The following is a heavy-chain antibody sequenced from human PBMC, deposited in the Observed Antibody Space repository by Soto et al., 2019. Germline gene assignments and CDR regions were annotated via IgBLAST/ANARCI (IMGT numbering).Heavy chain of an antibody. CDR2: VYTSGST. CDR1: DDSIGPYY. J-gene: IGHJ4*02. V-gene: IGHV4-4*08. Sequence: SETLSLTCSISDDSIGPYYWTWIRQTPRKELQWIGYVYTSGSTKYNSSLKSRVTISLDASNSQFSLTMSSVTAADTGVYYCAREVVGNTWPGIFDSWGRGTLVTVS. CDR3: AREVVGNTWPGIFDS.